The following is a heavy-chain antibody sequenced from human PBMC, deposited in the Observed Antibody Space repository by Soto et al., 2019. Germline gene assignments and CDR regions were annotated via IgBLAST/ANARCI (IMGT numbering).Heavy chain of an antibody. D-gene: IGHD3-16*01. J-gene: IGHJ4*02. CDR1: GFSFANYE. V-gene: IGHV3-48*03. CDR3: ARESFSASPNFFDY. Sequence: GFVRLSCAVSGFSFANYEMNWVRQAPGKGLEWIAYIGLSGDTIYYADSVKGRFTISRDHAKNSLELQMNSLRADDTALYYCARESFSASPNFFDYWGRGTQVTVSS. CDR2: IGLSGDTI.